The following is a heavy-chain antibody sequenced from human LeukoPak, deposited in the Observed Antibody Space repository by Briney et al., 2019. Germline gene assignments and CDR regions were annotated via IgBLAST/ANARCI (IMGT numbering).Heavy chain of an antibody. J-gene: IGHJ4*02. D-gene: IGHD3-10*01. Sequence: PGGSLRLSCAASGFTFSSYSMNWVRQAPGKGLEWVSSISSSSSYIYYADSVKGRFTISRDNAKNSLYLQMNSLRAEDTAVYYCARGEWFGELLSHFDYWGQGTLVTVSS. CDR3: ARGEWFGELLSHFDY. V-gene: IGHV3-21*01. CDR1: GFTFSSYS. CDR2: ISSSSSYI.